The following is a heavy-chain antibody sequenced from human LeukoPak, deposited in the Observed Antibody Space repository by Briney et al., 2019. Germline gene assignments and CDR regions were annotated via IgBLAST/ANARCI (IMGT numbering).Heavy chain of an antibody. CDR2: INEDGSEK. CDR3: ARGRGSPDY. D-gene: IGHD2-15*01. Sequence: GGSLRLSCAASGFTLSESWMRWVRQAPGKGPEWVANINEDGSEKFYVDSVKGRFTIYRDNAQDSLSLQMNSLRPEDTAVYYCARGRGSPDYWGRGTQVTVSS. J-gene: IGHJ4*02. V-gene: IGHV3-7*01. CDR1: GFTLSESW.